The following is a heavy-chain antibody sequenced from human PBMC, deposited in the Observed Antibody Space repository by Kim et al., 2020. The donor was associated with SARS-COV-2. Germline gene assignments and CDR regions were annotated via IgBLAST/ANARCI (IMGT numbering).Heavy chain of an antibody. D-gene: IGHD7-27*01. Sequence: STYYADCGKGRFTISRDIPKDTLYLQMNSLRAEDTAVYYCSSSTLGAYFDYWGQGSLVTVSS. J-gene: IGHJ4*02. CDR2: ST. V-gene: IGHV3-53*01. CDR3: SSSTLGAYFDY.